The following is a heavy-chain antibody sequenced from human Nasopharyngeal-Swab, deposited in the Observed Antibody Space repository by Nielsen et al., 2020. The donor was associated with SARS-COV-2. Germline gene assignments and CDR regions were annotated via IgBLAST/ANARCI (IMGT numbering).Heavy chain of an antibody. V-gene: IGHV3-74*01. Sequence: GGSLRLSCAASGFTLSSYWMHWVRQAPGKGLVWVSRISGDGSNTFYADSVKGRFTISRDNAKNSLYLQMNSLRAEDTAVYYCARDAPWFEDYGMDVWGQGTTVTVSS. CDR2: ISGDGSNT. J-gene: IGHJ6*02. CDR1: GFTLSSYW. CDR3: ARDAPWFEDYGMDV. D-gene: IGHD3-10*01.